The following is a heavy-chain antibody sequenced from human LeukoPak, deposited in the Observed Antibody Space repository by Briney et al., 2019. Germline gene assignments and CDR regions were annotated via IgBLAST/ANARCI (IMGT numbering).Heavy chain of an antibody. Sequence: GGSRRLSCAASGFTVSSNYMSWVRQAQGKGLEWVSVIYSGGSTYYADSVKGRFTISRDNSKNTLYLQMNSLGAEDTAVYYCASPGLSSSLAFDIWGQGTMVAVSS. CDR1: GFTVSSNY. CDR3: ASPGLSSSLAFDI. J-gene: IGHJ3*02. V-gene: IGHV3-53*01. D-gene: IGHD6-6*01. CDR2: IYSGGST.